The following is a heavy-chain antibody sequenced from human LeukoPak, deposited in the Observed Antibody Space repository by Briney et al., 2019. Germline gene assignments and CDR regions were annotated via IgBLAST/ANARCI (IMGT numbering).Heavy chain of an antibody. D-gene: IGHD2-2*01. Sequence: QTLSLTCAISGDSVSSNSVTWNWIRQSPSRGLEWLGRTYYRSTWYNDYAVSVRGRITVNPDTSKNQFSLHLNSVTPEDTAVYYCARRLTQYDCFDPWGQGILATVSS. J-gene: IGHJ5*02. V-gene: IGHV6-1*01. CDR3: ARRLTQYDCFDP. CDR1: GDSVSSNSVT. CDR2: TYYRSTWYN.